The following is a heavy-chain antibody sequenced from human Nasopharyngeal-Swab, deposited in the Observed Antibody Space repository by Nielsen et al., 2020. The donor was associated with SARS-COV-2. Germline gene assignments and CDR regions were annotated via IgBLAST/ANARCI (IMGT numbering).Heavy chain of an antibody. J-gene: IGHJ4*02. CDR3: ASGTYDNAPG. CDR1: GFTFSSYG. V-gene: IGHV3-48*02. D-gene: IGHD1-1*01. Sequence: GGSLRLSCAASGFTFSSYGMNWVRQAPGKGLEWVSCISSNSDTKYYADSVKGRFTISRDNAKNSLYLQMNSLRHEDTAVYYCASGTYDNAPGWGQGTLVTVSS. CDR2: ISSNSDTK.